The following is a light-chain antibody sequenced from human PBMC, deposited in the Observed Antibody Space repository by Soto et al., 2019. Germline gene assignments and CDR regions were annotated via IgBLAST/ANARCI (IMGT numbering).Light chain of an antibody. Sequence: QSVLTQPASVSGSPGQSITISCTGTSSDVGSYNLVSWYQQHPGKAPKLMIYEGSKRPSGVSNRFSGSKSGNTASLTISRLQAEDEADYYCCSYAGSSTSPYVFGTGTKLTVL. J-gene: IGLJ1*01. V-gene: IGLV2-23*01. CDR3: CSYAGSSTSPYV. CDR1: SSDVGSYNL. CDR2: EGS.